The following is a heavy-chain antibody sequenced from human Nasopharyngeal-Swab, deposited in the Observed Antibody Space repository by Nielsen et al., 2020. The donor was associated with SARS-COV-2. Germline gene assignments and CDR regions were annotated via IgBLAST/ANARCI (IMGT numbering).Heavy chain of an antibody. J-gene: IGHJ4*02. D-gene: IGHD1-26*01. CDR2: IYPDDSDT. V-gene: IGHV5-51*04. Sequence: GESLKISCKGSGYTFTNYWIGWVRQMPGKGLEWMGLIYPDDSDTTYSPSFQGQVTLSADKPISTAYLQWSSLKASDTAMCYCARGTGNYWGRFDYWGQGTLVTVSS. CDR3: ARGTGNYWGRFDY. CDR1: GYTFTNYW.